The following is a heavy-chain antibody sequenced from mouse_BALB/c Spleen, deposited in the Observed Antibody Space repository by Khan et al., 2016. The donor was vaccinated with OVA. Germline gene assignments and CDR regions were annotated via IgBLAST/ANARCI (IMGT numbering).Heavy chain of an antibody. Sequence: EVELVESGGGLVQPGGSLKFSCAASGFTFSNYGMSWVRQTPDKRLELVATINSFGGSTYYPDSVKGRFTISRDNARNTLFLQLSSLKSEDTAMYCCARDPYYYGSKYAMDYWGQGTSVTVSS. D-gene: IGHD1-1*01. CDR3: ARDPYYYGSKYAMDY. CDR1: GFTFSNYG. V-gene: IGHV5-6-3*01. J-gene: IGHJ4*01. CDR2: INSFGGST.